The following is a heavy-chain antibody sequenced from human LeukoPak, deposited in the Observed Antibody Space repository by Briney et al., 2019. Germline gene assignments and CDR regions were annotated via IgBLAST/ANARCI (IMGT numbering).Heavy chain of an antibody. J-gene: IGHJ3*02. Sequence: FQGRVTITRDTSASTAYMELSSLRSEDTAVYYCARVGSGYDWGAFDIWGQGTMVTVSS. CDR3: ARVGSGYDWGAFDI. D-gene: IGHD5-12*01. V-gene: IGHV1-3*01.